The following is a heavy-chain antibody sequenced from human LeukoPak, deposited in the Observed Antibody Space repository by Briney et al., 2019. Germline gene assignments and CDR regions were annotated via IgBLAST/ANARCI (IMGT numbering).Heavy chain of an antibody. CDR3: ASATTVTTNYYYYYGMDV. J-gene: IGHJ6*02. D-gene: IGHD4-17*01. CDR1: GYTFTSYA. Sequence: ASVKVSCKASGYTFTSYAMHWVRQAPGQRLEWMGWINAGNGNTKYSQKFQGRVTITRDTSASTAYMELSSLRSEDTAVYYCASATTVTTNYYYYYGMDVWGQGTTVTVSS. CDR2: INAGNGNT. V-gene: IGHV1-3*01.